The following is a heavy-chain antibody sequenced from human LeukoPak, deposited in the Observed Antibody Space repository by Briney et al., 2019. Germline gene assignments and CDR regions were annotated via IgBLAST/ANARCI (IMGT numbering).Heavy chain of an antibody. J-gene: IGHJ4*02. Sequence: GPTLVKPPQTLTLTCTFSGFSLSISGVGVGWIRQPPGKALEWLALIYWDDDKRYSPSLKSRLTITKDTSKNQVVLTMTNMDPVDTATYYCAHRDSSSWTQNYDYWGQGTLVTVSS. CDR3: AHRDSSSWTQNYDY. V-gene: IGHV2-5*02. D-gene: IGHD6-13*01. CDR2: IYWDDDK. CDR1: GFSLSISGVG.